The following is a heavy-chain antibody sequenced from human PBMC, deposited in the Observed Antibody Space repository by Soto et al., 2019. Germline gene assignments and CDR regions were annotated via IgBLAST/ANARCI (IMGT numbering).Heavy chain of an antibody. CDR1: GGSISSGDYY. D-gene: IGHD2-2*01. CDR3: ARAFSPNCISTSCYANWFDP. V-gene: IGHV4-30-4*01. J-gene: IGHJ5*02. Sequence: QVQLQESGPGLVKPSQTLSLTCTVSGGSISSGDYYWSWIRQPPGKGLEWIGYIYYSGSTYYNPSLKSRVTISVDTSKNQFSLKLSSVTAADTAVYYCARAFSPNCISTSCYANWFDPWGQGTLVTVSS. CDR2: IYYSGST.